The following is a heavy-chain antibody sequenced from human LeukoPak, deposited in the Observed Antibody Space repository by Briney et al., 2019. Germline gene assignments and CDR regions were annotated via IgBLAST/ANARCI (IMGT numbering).Heavy chain of an antibody. CDR3: ARDLSPYRGGDCYSRFDP. J-gene: IGHJ5*02. CDR2: IIPIFGTA. D-gene: IGHD2-21*02. CDR1: GGTFSSYA. Sequence: ASVKVSCKASGGTFSSYAISWVRQAPGQGLEWMGGIIPIFGTANYAQKFQGRVTITADKSTSTAYMELSSLRSEDTAVYYCARDLSPYRGGDCYSRFDPWGQGTLVTVSS. V-gene: IGHV1-69*06.